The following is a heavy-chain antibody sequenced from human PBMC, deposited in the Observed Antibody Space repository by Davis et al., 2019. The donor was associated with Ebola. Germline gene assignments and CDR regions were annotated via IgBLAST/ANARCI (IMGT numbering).Heavy chain of an antibody. CDR3: ARARGIVGAAHVDY. CDR1: GFTFSSYG. CDR2: ISYDGSNK. V-gene: IGHV3-30*03. J-gene: IGHJ4*02. D-gene: IGHD1-26*01. Sequence: GGSLRLSCAASGFTFSSYGMHWVRQAPGKGLEWVAVISYDGSNKYYADSVKGRFTISRDNSKTTLYLQMNSLRAEDTAVYYCARARGIVGAAHVDYWGQGTLVTVSS.